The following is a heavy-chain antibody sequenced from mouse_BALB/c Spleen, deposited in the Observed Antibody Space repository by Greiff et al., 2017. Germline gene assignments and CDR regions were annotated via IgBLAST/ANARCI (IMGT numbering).Heavy chain of an antibody. J-gene: IGHJ3*01. CDR1: GYTFTSYW. Sequence: VQLQQPGAELVKPGAPVKLSCKASGYTFTSYWMNWVKQRPGRGLEWIGRIDPSDSETHYNQKFKDKATLTVDKSSSTAYIQLSSLTSEDSAVYYCAYDYDEEAFAYWGQGTLVTVSA. CDR2: IDPSDSET. CDR3: AYDYDEEAFAY. V-gene: IGHV1-69*02. D-gene: IGHD2-4*01.